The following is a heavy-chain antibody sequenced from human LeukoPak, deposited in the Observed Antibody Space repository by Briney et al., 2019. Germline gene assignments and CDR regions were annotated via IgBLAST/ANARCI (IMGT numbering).Heavy chain of an antibody. Sequence: GGSLRLSCAVSGFTFSNHGMSWVRQAPGKALECVSTISANGGSTYYADSVKGRFTISRDNSNNMVYLQMDSLRAEDTATYYCAKLNSCGDYWGQGTLVTISS. J-gene: IGHJ4*02. CDR2: ISANGGST. CDR1: GFTFSNHG. CDR3: AKLNSCGDY. V-gene: IGHV3-23*01. D-gene: IGHD5-18*01.